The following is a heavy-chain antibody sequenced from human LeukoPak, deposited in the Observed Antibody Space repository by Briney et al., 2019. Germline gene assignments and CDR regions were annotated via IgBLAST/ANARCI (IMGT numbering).Heavy chain of an antibody. CDR1: GGSVSSGSYC. V-gene: IGHV4-61*02. CDR3: ARMVYGSGSYFAFHAFDI. CDR2: IYTSGST. D-gene: IGHD3-10*01. J-gene: IGHJ3*02. Sequence: SETLSLTCTVSGGSVSSGSYCWSWIRQPAGKGLEWIGRIYTSGSTNYNPSLKSRVTISVDTSKNQFSLKLSSVTAADTAVYYCARMVYGSGSYFAFHAFDIWGQGTMVTVSS.